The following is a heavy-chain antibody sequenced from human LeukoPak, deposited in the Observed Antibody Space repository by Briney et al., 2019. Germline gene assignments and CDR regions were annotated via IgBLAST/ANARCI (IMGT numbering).Heavy chain of an antibody. CDR3: ARARTPYTYYYGSGSYTHFDY. Sequence: TGGSLRLSCAASGFTFSSYWMHWVRQAPGKGLVWVSRINSDGSSTSYADSVKGRFTISRDNAKNTLYLQMNSLRAEDTAVYYCARARTPYTYYYGSGSYTHFDYWGQGTLVTVSS. J-gene: IGHJ4*02. CDR1: GFTFSSYW. V-gene: IGHV3-74*01. D-gene: IGHD3-10*01. CDR2: INSDGSST.